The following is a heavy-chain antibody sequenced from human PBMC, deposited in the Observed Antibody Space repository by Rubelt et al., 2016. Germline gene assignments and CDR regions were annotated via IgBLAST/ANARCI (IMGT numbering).Heavy chain of an antibody. CDR2: ISAYNGNK. D-gene: IGHD4-17*01. V-gene: IGHV1-18*01. CDR3: ATEVYGDYSGWFDP. CDR1: GYTFTSYG. Sequence: QVQLVQSGAEVKKPGASVKVSCKASGYTFTSYGISWVRQAPGQGLEWMGWISAYNGNKNYAQKLQGRVTMTTDTSTSTAYMELRSLRAEDTAVYYCATEVYGDYSGWFDPWGQGTLVTVSS. J-gene: IGHJ5*02.